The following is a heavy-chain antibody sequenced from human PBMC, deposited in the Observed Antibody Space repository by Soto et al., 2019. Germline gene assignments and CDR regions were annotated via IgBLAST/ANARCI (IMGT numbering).Heavy chain of an antibody. CDR2: ISAGGSNT. D-gene: IGHD6-6*01. CDR3: AKEYSTSFDY. CDR1: RFIFSNYV. V-gene: IGHV3-23*01. J-gene: IGHJ4*02. Sequence: GGSLRLSCAASRFIFSNYVVHWVRQAPGKGLEWVSAISAGGSNTNYADSVKGRFTISSDNSKNTLYLQMNGLRADDTAVYYCAKEYSTSFDYWGQGTPVTVSS.